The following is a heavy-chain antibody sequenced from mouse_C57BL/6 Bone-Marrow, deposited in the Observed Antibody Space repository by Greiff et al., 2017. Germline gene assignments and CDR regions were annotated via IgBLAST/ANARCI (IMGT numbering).Heavy chain of an antibody. V-gene: IGHV1-63*01. CDR3: ARRDYYGSSYGWFAY. CDR2: IYPGGGYN. J-gene: IGHJ3*01. CDR1: GYTFNNYW. D-gene: IGHD1-1*01. Sequence: QVQLQQSGAELVRPGTSVKMSCKASGYTFNNYWIGWAKQRPGHGLEWIGDIYPGGGYNNYNEKFKGKATLTADNSSSTSYMQFSSLSSEDSTIYYCARRDYYGSSYGWFAYWGQGTLVTVSA.